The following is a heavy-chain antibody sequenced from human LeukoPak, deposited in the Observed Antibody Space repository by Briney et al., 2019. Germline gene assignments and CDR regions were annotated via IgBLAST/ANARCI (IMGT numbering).Heavy chain of an antibody. CDR2: INPSGDGT. D-gene: IGHD5-18*01. J-gene: IGHJ4*02. CDR3: ASDSGDGYRPDRFDV. CDR1: GYTFTSYY. Sequence: ASVKVSCKASGYTFTSYYFHWVRQAPGQGLEWMGIINPSGDGTSYAQKFQGRVTTTKDTSTSTVYMELSSLRTDDTAVYYCASDSGDGYRPDRFDVWGQGTLVTVSS. V-gene: IGHV1-46*01.